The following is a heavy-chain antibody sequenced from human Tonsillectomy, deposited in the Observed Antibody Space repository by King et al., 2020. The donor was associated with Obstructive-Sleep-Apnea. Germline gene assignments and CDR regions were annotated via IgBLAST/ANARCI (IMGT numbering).Heavy chain of an antibody. V-gene: IGHV3-49*03. D-gene: IGHD3-22*01. CDR3: TRDLGYYDTSGYLGFY. J-gene: IGHJ4*02. CDR1: GFTFGDYA. Sequence: VQLVESGGGLVQPGRSLRLSCTASGFTFGDYAMSWFRQAPGKGLEWVGFISRKVYGGTTEIAESVKGSFTISRDDSKSIAYLQMTSLKTEDTAVYYCTRDLGYYDTSGYLGFYWGQGTLVTVSS. CDR2: ISRKVYGGTT.